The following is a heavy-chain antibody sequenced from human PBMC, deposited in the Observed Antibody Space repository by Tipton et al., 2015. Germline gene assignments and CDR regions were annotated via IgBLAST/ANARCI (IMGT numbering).Heavy chain of an antibody. J-gene: IGHJ4*02. Sequence: SLRLSCAASGFPFSTSWMNWVRQAPGMGLEWVANIKQDGGAKYYVDSVKGRFTISRDNAKNSLYLQMSSLRAEDTAVYYCARVGITGGDYFDSWGQGILVSVSS. D-gene: IGHD1-20*01. CDR1: GFPFSTSW. V-gene: IGHV3-7*01. CDR2: IKQDGGAK. CDR3: ARVGITGGDYFDS.